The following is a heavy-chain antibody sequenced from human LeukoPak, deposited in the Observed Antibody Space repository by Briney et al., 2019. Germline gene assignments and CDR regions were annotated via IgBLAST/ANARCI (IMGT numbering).Heavy chain of an antibody. J-gene: IGHJ4*02. Sequence: SETLSLTCTVSGYSISSGYYWGWIRQPPGKGLEWIGSIYHSGSTYYNPSLKSRVTISVDTSKNQFSLKLSSVTAADTAVDYCARALITIFGVVIGTPEFDYWGQGTLVTVSS. CDR3: ARALITIFGVVIGTPEFDY. CDR2: IYHSGST. CDR1: GYSISSGYY. D-gene: IGHD3-3*01. V-gene: IGHV4-38-2*02.